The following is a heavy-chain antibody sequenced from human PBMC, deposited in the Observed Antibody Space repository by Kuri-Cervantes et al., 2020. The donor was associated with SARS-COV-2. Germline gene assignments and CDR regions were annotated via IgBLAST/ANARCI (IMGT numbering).Heavy chain of an antibody. CDR2: IYYSGST. Sequence: SETLSLTCAVSGGSISSYYWSWIRQPPGKGLEWIGYIYYSGSTNYNPSLKSRVTISVDTSKNQFSLKLSSVTAADTAVYYCARVDYGTTRIWFDPWGQGTLVTVSS. J-gene: IGHJ5*02. CDR3: ARVDYGTTRIWFDP. D-gene: IGHD4-17*01. V-gene: IGHV4-59*01. CDR1: GGSISSYY.